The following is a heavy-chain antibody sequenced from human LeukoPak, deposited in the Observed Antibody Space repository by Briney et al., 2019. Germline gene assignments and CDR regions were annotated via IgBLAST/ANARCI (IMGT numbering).Heavy chain of an antibody. V-gene: IGHV4-59*01. J-gene: IGHJ4*02. D-gene: IGHD6-6*01. CDR2: IYYSGST. CDR3: ARVRSSLTVDY. Sequence: PSETLSLTCTVSSGSIGGYYWTWIRQPPGKGLEWVGNIYYSGSTNYSPSLKSRVTISVDTSKNQFSLKLSSVTAADTAVYYCARVRSSLTVDYWGQGTLVSVSS. CDR1: SGSIGGYY.